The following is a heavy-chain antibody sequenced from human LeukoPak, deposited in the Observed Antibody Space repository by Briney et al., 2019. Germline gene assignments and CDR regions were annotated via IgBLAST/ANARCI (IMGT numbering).Heavy chain of an antibody. J-gene: IGHJ5*02. Sequence: GGSLRLSCAASGFTFSDYYMSWIRQAPGKGLEWVSYISSSGSTIYYADSVKGRFTISRDNSKNTLYLQMNSLRAEDTAVYYCARDSDYYDSSGYTELNWFDPWGQGTLVTVSS. V-gene: IGHV3-11*04. CDR3: ARDSDYYDSSGYTELNWFDP. CDR2: ISSSGSTI. D-gene: IGHD3-22*01. CDR1: GFTFSDYY.